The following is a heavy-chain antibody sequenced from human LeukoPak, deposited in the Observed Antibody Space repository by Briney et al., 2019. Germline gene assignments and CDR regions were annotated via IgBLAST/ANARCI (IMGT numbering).Heavy chain of an antibody. J-gene: IGHJ4*02. D-gene: IGHD6-19*01. V-gene: IGHV3-30*03. CDR3: ARVQWGGFDY. CDR1: GFTFSHYA. CDR2: ISFDGANK. Sequence: PGRSLRLSCAASGFTFSHYAMHWVRQAPGKGLEWVAVISFDGANKFYADSVKGRFTISRDNSKNALYLQMNSLRAEDTAVYYCARVQWGGFDYWGQGTLVTVSS.